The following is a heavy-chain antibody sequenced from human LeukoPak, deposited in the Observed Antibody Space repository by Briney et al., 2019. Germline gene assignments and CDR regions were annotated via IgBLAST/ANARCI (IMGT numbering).Heavy chain of an antibody. D-gene: IGHD2-8*02. Sequence: TGGSLRLSCAASGFTFSSYSMNWVRQAPGKGLEWVSYISSSSSTIYYADSVKGRFTIPRDNAKNSLYLQMNSLRAEDTAVYYCARDLYWHPEYCYYYYMDVWGKGTTVTVSS. CDR3: ARDLYWHPEYCYYYYMDV. CDR1: GFTFSSYS. CDR2: ISSSSSTI. V-gene: IGHV3-48*04. J-gene: IGHJ6*03.